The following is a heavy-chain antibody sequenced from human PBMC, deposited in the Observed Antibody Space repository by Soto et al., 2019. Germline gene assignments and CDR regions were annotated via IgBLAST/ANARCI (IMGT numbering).Heavy chain of an antibody. CDR3: ATTSGNYSSGSHKLDV. J-gene: IGHJ6*02. D-gene: IGHD6-19*01. V-gene: IGHV1-2*02. Sequence: ASVKVSCKASGYTFTAYHVHWVRQAPGRGLEWMGWINPYSGATNFAQKFQGSVSLTTDPSINTAYMELSSLKSDDTAMYYCATTSGNYSSGSHKLDVLGQVTTFTVSS. CDR2: INPYSGAT. CDR1: GYTFTAYH.